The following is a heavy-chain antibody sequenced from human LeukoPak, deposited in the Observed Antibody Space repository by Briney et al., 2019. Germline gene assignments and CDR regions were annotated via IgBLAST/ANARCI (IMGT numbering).Heavy chain of an antibody. CDR3: ARVGPTEYDYVWGSYRATSDAFDI. Sequence: SYAMTWVRQAPGEGLEWVSSIIYSGGTTYYADSVKGRFTVSRDNSKNTLYLQMNSLRAEDTAVYYCARVGPTEYDYVWGSYRATSDAFDIWGQGTMVTVSS. CDR2: IIYSGGTT. CDR1: SYA. J-gene: IGHJ3*02. V-gene: IGHV3-23*01. D-gene: IGHD3-16*02.